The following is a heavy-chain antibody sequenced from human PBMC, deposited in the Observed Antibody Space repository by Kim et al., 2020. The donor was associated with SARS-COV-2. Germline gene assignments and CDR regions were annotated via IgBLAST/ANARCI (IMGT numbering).Heavy chain of an antibody. Sequence: VKCRFITSRDNSKKTLYLQMNSLRTEDTAVYYCAKDGGLAAAELYYYGMDVWGQGTTVTVSS. V-gene: IGHV3-23*01. D-gene: IGHD6-13*01. CDR3: AKDGGLAAAELYYYGMDV. J-gene: IGHJ6*02.